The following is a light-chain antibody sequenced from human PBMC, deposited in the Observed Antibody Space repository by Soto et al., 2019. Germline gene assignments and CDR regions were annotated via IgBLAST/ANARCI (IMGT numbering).Light chain of an antibody. J-gene: IGLJ1*01. CDR1: SSNIGSNY. CDR2: RNN. Sequence: QPVLTQLASASGAPGQSGTITCSGSSSNIGSNYVYWYQQLPGTAPKLLIYRNNQRPSGVPDRFSGSKSGTSASLAISGLRSEDEADYYCAAWDASLSALYVFGPGTKVPVL. V-gene: IGLV1-47*01. CDR3: AAWDASLSALYV.